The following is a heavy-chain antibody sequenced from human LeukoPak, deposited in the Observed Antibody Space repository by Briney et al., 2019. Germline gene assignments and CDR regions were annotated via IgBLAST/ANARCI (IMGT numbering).Heavy chain of an antibody. V-gene: IGHV3-48*03. CDR2: ISSSGSTI. J-gene: IGHJ3*02. CDR1: GFTFSSYE. CDR3: AKPRGRYYRDSFDI. D-gene: IGHD1-26*01. Sequence: GGSLRLSCAASGFTFSSYEMNWVRQAPGKGLEWVSYISSSGSTIYYADSVKGRFTISRDNAKNSLYLRMNSLRAEDTAVYYCAKPRGRYYRDSFDIWGQGTVVTVSS.